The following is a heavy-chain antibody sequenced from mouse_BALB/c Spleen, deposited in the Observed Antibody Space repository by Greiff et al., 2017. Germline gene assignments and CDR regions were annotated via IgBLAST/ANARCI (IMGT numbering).Heavy chain of an antibody. CDR3: ARSSGFAY. J-gene: IGHJ3*01. CDR2: ISSGSSTI. CDR1: GFTFSSFG. Sequence: EVQVVQSGGGLVQPGGSRKLSCAASGFTFSSFGMHWVRQAPEKGLEWVAYISSGSSTIYYADTVKGRFTITRDTPKNTLFLQMTSLRSEDTAMYYCARSSGFAYWGQGTLVTVSA. V-gene: IGHV5-17*02.